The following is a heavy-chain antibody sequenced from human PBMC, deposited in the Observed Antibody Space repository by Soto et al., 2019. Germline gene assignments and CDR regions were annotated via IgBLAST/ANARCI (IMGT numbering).Heavy chain of an antibody. CDR3: ARRIPFGYGMDV. Sequence: EVQLVESGGGLVQPGGSLRLSCAASGFTFSSYAMHWARQAPGKGLEYVSVITSSGGNTDYASSVKGRFTISRDNSKNTLYLQMGSLRAEDMAVYYCARRIPFGYGMDVWGQGTTVTVSS. J-gene: IGHJ6*02. V-gene: IGHV3-64*01. D-gene: IGHD2-21*01. CDR2: ITSSGGNT. CDR1: GFTFSSYA.